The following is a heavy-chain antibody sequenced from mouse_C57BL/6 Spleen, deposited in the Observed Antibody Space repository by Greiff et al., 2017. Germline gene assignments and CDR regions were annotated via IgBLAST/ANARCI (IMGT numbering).Heavy chain of an antibody. CDR3: ARDGVYYYGSYFDD. Sequence: EVQLVESGGGLVKPGGSLKLSCAASGFTFSSYAMSWVRQTPEKRLEWVATISDGGSYTYYPDNVKGRFTISRDNAKNNLYLQMSHLKSEDTAMYYCARDGVYYYGSYFDDGGKGTTLTVSS. V-gene: IGHV5-4*01. CDR2: ISDGGSYT. CDR1: GFTFSSYA. J-gene: IGHJ2*01. D-gene: IGHD1-1*01.